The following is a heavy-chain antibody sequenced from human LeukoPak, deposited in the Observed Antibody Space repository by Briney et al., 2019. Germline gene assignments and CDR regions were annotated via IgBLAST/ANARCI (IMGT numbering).Heavy chain of an antibody. D-gene: IGHD3-22*01. CDR1: GGSVSSTSYC. V-gene: IGHV4-39*07. CDR3: ARDVYFPDTSGYKDF. CDR2: IYQSGST. Sequence: PSETLSLTCDVSGGSVSSTSYCWGWIRQPPGKGLEWIGIIYQSGSTYYNPSLKSRVAISLDTSKNQFSLKLSSVTAADTAVYYCARDVYFPDTSGYKDFWGQGALVTVSS. J-gene: IGHJ4*02.